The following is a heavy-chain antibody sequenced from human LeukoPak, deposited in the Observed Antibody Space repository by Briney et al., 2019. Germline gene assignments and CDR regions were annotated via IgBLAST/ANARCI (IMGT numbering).Heavy chain of an antibody. J-gene: IGHJ6*02. D-gene: IGHD1-26*01. V-gene: IGHV3-43*02. CDR3: ATWAFYHSLDV. CDR1: GFTLGAFA. Sequence: GGSLRLSCAASGFTLGAFAMHWVRQAPGKGLEWVSLIDKDGRKTYYADSVKGRFTISRDNSKNSLYLQMTSLRTEDTALYYCATWAFYHSLDVWGQGATVTVSS. CDR2: IDKDGRKT.